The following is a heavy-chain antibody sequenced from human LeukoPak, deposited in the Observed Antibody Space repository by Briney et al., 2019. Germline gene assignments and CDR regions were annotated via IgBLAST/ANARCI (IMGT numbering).Heavy chain of an antibody. Sequence: GGSLRLSCAASGFTFSSYAMSWVRQAPGKGLEWVAFIRYDGSNKYYADSVKGRFTISRDNSKNTLYLQMNSLRAEDTAVYYCAKADYYDSSGRPFGAFDIWGQGTMVTVSS. CDR2: IRYDGSNK. CDR3: AKADYYDSSGRPFGAFDI. D-gene: IGHD3-22*01. J-gene: IGHJ3*02. V-gene: IGHV3-30*02. CDR1: GFTFSSYA.